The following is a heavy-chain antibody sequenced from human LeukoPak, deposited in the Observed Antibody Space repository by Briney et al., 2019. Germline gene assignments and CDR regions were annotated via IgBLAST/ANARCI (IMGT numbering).Heavy chain of an antibody. Sequence: GGSLRLSCAASGFTFSSYAMSWVRQAPGKGLEWVSAISGSGGSTYYADSVKGRFTISRDNSKNTLYLQVNSLRAEDTAVYYCAKAGGAMEVFDYWGQGTLVTVSS. J-gene: IGHJ4*02. V-gene: IGHV3-23*01. CDR2: ISGSGGST. CDR3: AKAGGAMEVFDY. CDR1: GFTFSSYA. D-gene: IGHD5-18*01.